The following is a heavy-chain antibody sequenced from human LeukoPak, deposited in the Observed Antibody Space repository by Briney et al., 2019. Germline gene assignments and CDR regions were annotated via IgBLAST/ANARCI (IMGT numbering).Heavy chain of an antibody. J-gene: IGHJ4*02. CDR2: INCNTGET. V-gene: IGHV1-2*02. CDR1: GYNFIGSW. CDR3: VRADPVDF. Sequence: SAKASCRPSGYNFIGSWIHWVRHAPGQGLEWKGWINCNTGETKFAQRFQDRVIMTRDRSITTVYLEVGGLRSDDTAVLYCVRADPVDFWGPGTQVIVSS.